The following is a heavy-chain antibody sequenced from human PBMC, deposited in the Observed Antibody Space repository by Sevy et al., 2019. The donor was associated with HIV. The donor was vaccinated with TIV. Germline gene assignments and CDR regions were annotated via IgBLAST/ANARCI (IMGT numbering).Heavy chain of an antibody. CDR2: MNPSRGNT. Sequence: ASVKVSCRTSGYTFTTYDINWVRQATGQGLEWMGWMNPSRGNTGSAQKFQGRLTMTRDTSTSTAYMELSSLESQDTAVYYCGGGGGLGELLGLGYWGQGTLVTVSS. V-gene: IGHV1-8*01. CDR3: GGGGGLGELLGLGY. D-gene: IGHD3-10*01. CDR1: GYTFTTYD. J-gene: IGHJ4*02.